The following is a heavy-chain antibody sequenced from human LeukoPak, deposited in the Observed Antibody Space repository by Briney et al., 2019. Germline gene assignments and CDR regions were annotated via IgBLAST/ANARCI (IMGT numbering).Heavy chain of an antibody. V-gene: IGHV1-69*01. CDR2: IIPIFGTA. CDR1: GGTFSSYA. D-gene: IGHD5-24*01. Sequence: ASVKVSCKASGGTFSSYAISWVRQAPGQGLEWMGGIIPIFGTANYAQKFQDRVTITADESTSTAYMELSSLRSEDTAVYYCAREGDGYNYWGDAFDIWGQGTMVTVSS. CDR3: AREGDGYNYWGDAFDI. J-gene: IGHJ3*02.